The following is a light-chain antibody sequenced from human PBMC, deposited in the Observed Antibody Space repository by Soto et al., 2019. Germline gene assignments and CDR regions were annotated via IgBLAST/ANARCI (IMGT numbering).Light chain of an antibody. CDR1: QSVTSND. V-gene: IGKV3-20*01. CDR2: GVS. CDR3: QQYGSSHPIT. J-gene: IGKJ5*01. Sequence: EIVLTQSPGTLSLSPGERATLSCRASQSVTSNDLAWYQQKHGQAPGLLIYGVSSRHTGIPDRFSGSGSGTDFTLIISRLDTEDFAVYYCQQYGSSHPITFGQGTRLEIK.